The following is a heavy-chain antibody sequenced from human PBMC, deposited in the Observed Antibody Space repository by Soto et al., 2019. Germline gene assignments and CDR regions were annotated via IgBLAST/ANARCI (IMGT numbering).Heavy chain of an antibody. Sequence: ASVKVSCKASGYTFTSYAMHWVRQAPGQRLEWMGWSNAGNGNTKYSQEFQGRVTMTRNTSVSTAYMELSSLRSEDTAVYYCARGPVWFGELFYYYYGMDVWGQGTTVTVSS. V-gene: IGHV1-3*02. J-gene: IGHJ6*02. CDR2: SNAGNGNT. D-gene: IGHD3-10*01. CDR3: ARGPVWFGELFYYYYGMDV. CDR1: GYTFTSYA.